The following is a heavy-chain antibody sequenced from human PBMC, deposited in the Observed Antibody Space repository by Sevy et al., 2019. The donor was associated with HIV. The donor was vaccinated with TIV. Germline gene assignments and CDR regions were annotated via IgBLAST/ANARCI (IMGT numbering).Heavy chain of an antibody. Sequence: ASVKVSCKASGRTFSSYAFSWVRQAPGQGLEWMGGIIPMFATANYVQKFHGRVTITADESTSTAYMELSSLRSEDTAIYYCARSMSWYASFDYWGQGTLVTVSS. J-gene: IGHJ4*02. D-gene: IGHD6-13*01. CDR3: ARSMSWYASFDY. CDR2: IIPMFATA. V-gene: IGHV1-69*13. CDR1: GRTFSSYA.